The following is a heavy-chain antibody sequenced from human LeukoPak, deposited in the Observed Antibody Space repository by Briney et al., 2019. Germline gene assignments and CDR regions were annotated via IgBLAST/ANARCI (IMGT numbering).Heavy chain of an antibody. CDR2: IIPIFGTA. Sequence: SVKVSCKASGGTLSNYAINWVRQAPGQGLEWMGGIIPIFGTAHYAQKFQGRVTITADEFTSTAYMELSSLRSEDTAVYYCARGWLAETAVVTPYNYWGQGTLVTVSS. CDR3: ARGWLAETAVVTPYNY. V-gene: IGHV1-69*13. J-gene: IGHJ4*02. D-gene: IGHD4-23*01. CDR1: GGTLSNYA.